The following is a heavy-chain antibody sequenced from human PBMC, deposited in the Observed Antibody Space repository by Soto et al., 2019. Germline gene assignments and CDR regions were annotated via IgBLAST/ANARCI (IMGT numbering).Heavy chain of an antibody. Sequence: GASVKVSCKASGGTFSSYTISWVRQAPGQGLEWMGWISAYNGNTNYAQKLQGRVTMTTDTSTSTAYMELRSLRSDDTAVYYCARVFVYYDILTGYYADPNSYYFEYWGQGTLVTVSS. CDR3: ARVFVYYDILTGYYADPNSYYFEY. CDR2: ISAYNGNT. CDR1: GGTFSSYT. D-gene: IGHD3-9*01. V-gene: IGHV1-18*01. J-gene: IGHJ4*02.